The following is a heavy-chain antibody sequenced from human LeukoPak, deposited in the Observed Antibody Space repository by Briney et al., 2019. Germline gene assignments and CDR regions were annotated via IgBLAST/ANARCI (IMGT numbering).Heavy chain of an antibody. CDR3: TREKQKGGTPFDY. CDR2: VADDEKTI. Sequence: GGSLRLSCAASGFTFSSYVMHWVRQAPGKGLEWVAVVADDEKTIFYADSLKGRFTVSRDNSKNTVYLQMNSLRDEDTAVYYCTREKQKGGTPFDYWGQGSLVTVSS. J-gene: IGHJ4*02. CDR1: GFTFSSYV. V-gene: IGHV3-30*12. D-gene: IGHD1-26*01.